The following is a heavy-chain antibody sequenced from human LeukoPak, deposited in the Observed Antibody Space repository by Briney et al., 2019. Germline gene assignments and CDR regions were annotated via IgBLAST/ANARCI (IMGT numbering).Heavy chain of an antibody. D-gene: IGHD5-24*01. CDR2: IIPIFGTA. J-gene: IGHJ3*02. V-gene: IGHV1-69*01. Sequence: SVKVSCKASGGTFSSYAISWVRQAPGQGLEWMGGIIPIFGTANYAQKFQGRVTITADESTSTAYMELSSLRSEDTAVYYCARWSRDGYNPGALDIWGRGTMVTVSS. CDR3: ARWSRDGYNPGALDI. CDR1: GGTFSSYA.